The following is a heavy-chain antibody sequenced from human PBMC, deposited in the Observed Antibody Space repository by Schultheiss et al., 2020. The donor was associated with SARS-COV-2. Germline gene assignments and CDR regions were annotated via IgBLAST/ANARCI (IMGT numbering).Heavy chain of an antibody. D-gene: IGHD5-24*01. V-gene: IGHV3-21*05. CDR1: GFTFSSYS. CDR3: ARARGGWLQKEP. CDR2: ISSSSSYT. Sequence: GGSLRLSCAASGFTFSSYSMNWVRQAPGKGLEWVSYISSSSSYTNYADSVKGRFTISRDNAKNSLYLQMNSLRAEDTAVYYCARARGGWLQKEPWGQGTLVTVSS. J-gene: IGHJ5*02.